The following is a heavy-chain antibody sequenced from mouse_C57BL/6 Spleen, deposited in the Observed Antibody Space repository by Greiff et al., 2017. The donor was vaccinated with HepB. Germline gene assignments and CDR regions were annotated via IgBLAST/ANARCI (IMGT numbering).Heavy chain of an antibody. Sequence: EVQLQESGPGLVKPSQSLSLTCSVTGYSITSGYYWNWIRQFPGNKLEWMGYISYDGSNNYNPSLKNRISITRDTSTNQFFLKLNSVTTEDTATYYCARDRDIMDYWGQGTSVTVSS. CDR2: ISYDGSN. CDR3: ARDRDIMDY. D-gene: IGHD3-3*01. V-gene: IGHV3-6*01. J-gene: IGHJ4*01. CDR1: GYSITSGYY.